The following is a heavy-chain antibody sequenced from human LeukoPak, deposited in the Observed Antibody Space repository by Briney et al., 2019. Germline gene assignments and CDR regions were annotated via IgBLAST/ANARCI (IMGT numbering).Heavy chain of an antibody. Sequence: GASVKVSCKASGGTFSSYAISWVRQAPGQGLEWMGGIIPTFGTANYAQKFQGRVTITADESTSTAYMELSSLRSEDTAVYYCAREVVATTHYYGMDVWGQGTTVTVPS. CDR3: AREVVATTHYYGMDV. D-gene: IGHD5-12*01. V-gene: IGHV1-69*13. CDR2: IIPTFGTA. J-gene: IGHJ6*02. CDR1: GGTFSSYA.